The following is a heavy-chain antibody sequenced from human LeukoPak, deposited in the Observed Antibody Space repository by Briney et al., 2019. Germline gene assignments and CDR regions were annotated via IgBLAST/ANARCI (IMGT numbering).Heavy chain of an antibody. Sequence: PSETLSLTCTVSGGSISSYYWSWLRQPAGKGLEWIGRIYTSGSTNYDPSLKSRVTMSVDTSKNQFSLKLSSVTAADTAVYYCARVGSSSWYVFDAFDIWGQGTMVTVSS. CDR1: GGSISSYY. CDR3: ARVGSSSWYVFDAFDI. D-gene: IGHD6-13*01. CDR2: IYTSGST. J-gene: IGHJ3*02. V-gene: IGHV4-4*07.